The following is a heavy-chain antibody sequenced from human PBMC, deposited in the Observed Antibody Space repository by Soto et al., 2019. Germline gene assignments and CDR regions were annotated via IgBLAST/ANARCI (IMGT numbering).Heavy chain of an antibody. D-gene: IGHD1-26*01. V-gene: IGHV3-23*01. CDR3: VKSQSGSYFAAFDI. Sequence: PGVSLRLSCVVSGDSFSSYVMHWVRQAPGKGLEWVSGVTGSGVTTWYADSVKGRFTISRDNSKNTLFLQMNSLRAEDTAVYYCVKSQSGSYFAAFDIWGQGTTVTVSS. CDR1: GDSFSSYV. J-gene: IGHJ3*02. CDR2: VTGSGVTT.